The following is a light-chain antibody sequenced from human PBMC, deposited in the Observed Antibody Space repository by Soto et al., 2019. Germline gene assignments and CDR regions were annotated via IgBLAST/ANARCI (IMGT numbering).Light chain of an antibody. J-gene: IGKJ4*01. CDR2: DAS. CDR1: QSISSR. CDR3: QQYNSYSLT. Sequence: DIQMTQSPSTLSASVGDRVTITCRASQSISSRLAWYQQKPGKAPKILIYDASNLESGVPSRFSGSGSGTEFTLTISSLQPDDFATYYGQQYNSYSLTFRGGTKVEIK. V-gene: IGKV1-5*01.